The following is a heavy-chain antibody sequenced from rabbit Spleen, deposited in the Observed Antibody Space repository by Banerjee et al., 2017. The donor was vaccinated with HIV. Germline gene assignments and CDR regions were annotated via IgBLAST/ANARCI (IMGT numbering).Heavy chain of an antibody. CDR3: ARGLSRSNL. Sequence: QEQLEESGGDLVKPEGSLTLTCTASGFSFSSSYWICWVRQAPGKGLEWIACIYAGSSGSTYYASWAKGRFTISKTSSTTVTLQMTSLTAVDTATYFCARGLSRSNLWGPGTLVTVS. D-gene: IGHD1-1*01. V-gene: IGHV1S45*01. CDR1: GFSFSSSYW. CDR2: IYAGSSGST. J-gene: IGHJ4*01.